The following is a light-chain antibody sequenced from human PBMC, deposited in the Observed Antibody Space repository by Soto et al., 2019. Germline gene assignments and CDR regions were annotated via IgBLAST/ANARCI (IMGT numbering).Light chain of an antibody. CDR1: QGISSF. V-gene: IGKV1-27*01. CDR2: GAS. J-gene: IGKJ5*01. CDR3: QKYSSVIN. Sequence: DIQMTQSPSSLSASVGDRVTITCRASQGISSFVAWYQQKPGKVPRLLISGASTLQSGVPSRFSGSGSGTVCTLPIPSLQPTDVATYYCQKYSSVINFGQGTRLEIK.